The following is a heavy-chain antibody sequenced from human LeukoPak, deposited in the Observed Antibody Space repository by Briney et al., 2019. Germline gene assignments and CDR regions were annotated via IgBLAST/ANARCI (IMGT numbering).Heavy chain of an antibody. J-gene: IGHJ5*02. CDR2: ISYNGIT. CDR3: AREGAGPGIDP. Sequence: SETLSLTCAVSGYSIISGFSWGWFRQPPGKVLEWLGAISYNGITDYNPSLKSRVTISLDTSKNQFSLRLTSVTAADTALYYCAREGAGPGIDPWGQGALVTVSS. CDR1: GYSIISGFS. V-gene: IGHV4-38-2*02. D-gene: IGHD3-16*01.